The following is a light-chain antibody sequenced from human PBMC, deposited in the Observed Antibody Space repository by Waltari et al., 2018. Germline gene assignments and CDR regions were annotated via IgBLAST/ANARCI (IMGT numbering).Light chain of an antibody. V-gene: IGKV1-5*01. J-gene: IGKJ1*01. Sequence: DIQMTQSPSSLSASVGGRVTITCRASQSISTYLNWYQHKLGKAPNLLIYAAASLESGVPSRFSGSGSGTEFTLTISSLQPDDFATYYCQQYNSYWWTFGQGTKVEIK. CDR1: QSISTY. CDR2: AAA. CDR3: QQYNSYWWT.